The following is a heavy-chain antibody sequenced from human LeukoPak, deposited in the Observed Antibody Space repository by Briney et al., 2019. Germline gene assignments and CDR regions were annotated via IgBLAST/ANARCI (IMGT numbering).Heavy chain of an antibody. CDR1: GGSFSGYY. V-gene: IGHV4-34*01. J-gene: IGHJ4*02. D-gene: IGHD3-22*01. Sequence: SEILSLTCAVYGGSFSGYYWSWIRQPPGKGLEWIGEINHSGSTNYNPSLKSRVTISVDTSKNQFSLKLSSVTAADTAVYYCARVSSYYYDSSGPWGYWGQGTLVTVSS. CDR3: ARVSSYYYDSSGPWGY. CDR2: INHSGST.